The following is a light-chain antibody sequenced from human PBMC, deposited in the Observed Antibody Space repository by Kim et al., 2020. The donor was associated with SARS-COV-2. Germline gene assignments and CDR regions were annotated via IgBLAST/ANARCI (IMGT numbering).Light chain of an antibody. J-gene: IGLJ1*01. CDR1: SSDVGGYKY. V-gene: IGLV2-14*04. CDR2: DVS. Sequence: QSITISCTGTSSDVGGYKYVSWYQQHPGKAPKLMIYDVSKRPSGVSSRFSGSKSGNTASLTISGLQAEDEADYYCSSYTSSSTPYVFGTGTKVTVL. CDR3: SSYTSSSTPYV.